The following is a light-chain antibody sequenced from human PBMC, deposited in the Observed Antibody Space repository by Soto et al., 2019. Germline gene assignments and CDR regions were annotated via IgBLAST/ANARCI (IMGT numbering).Light chain of an antibody. CDR3: QQASAFPIT. CDR1: QGISNW. Sequence: IQMTQSPSFVSASVGDRVTVTCRASQGISNWLAWYQQKPGKAPKLLIYTASTLRSGVPSRFSGSGSGTDFTLTISSLQPEDFATYYCQQASAFPITFGQGTRLEIK. J-gene: IGKJ5*01. CDR2: TAS. V-gene: IGKV1-12*01.